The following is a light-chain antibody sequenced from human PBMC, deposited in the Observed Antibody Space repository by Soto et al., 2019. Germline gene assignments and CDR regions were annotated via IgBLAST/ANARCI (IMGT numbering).Light chain of an antibody. CDR1: SSDIGGYKY. V-gene: IGLV2-14*01. Sequence: QSALTQPASVSGSPGQSITISCTGTSSDIGGYKYVSWYQQHPGKAPKLMIYEVTYRPSGVSDRSSGSKSGNTASLTVSGLQAEDEADYYCSSYTSSVTLYVFGTGTKLTVL. J-gene: IGLJ1*01. CDR2: EVT. CDR3: SSYTSSVTLYV.